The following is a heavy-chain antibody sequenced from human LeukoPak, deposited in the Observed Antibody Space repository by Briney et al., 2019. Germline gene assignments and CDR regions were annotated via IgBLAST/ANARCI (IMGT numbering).Heavy chain of an antibody. Sequence: GASVKVSCTTSGYTIISYDINWVRQATGLGLEWMGWINPNSGGSNYAQKFQGRVTMTRDTSISTAYMELSRLRSDDTAVYYCARGGFSNEEFDPWGQGTLVTVSS. J-gene: IGHJ5*02. CDR2: INPNSGGS. V-gene: IGHV1-2*02. CDR3: ARGGFSNEEFDP. CDR1: GYTIISYD. D-gene: IGHD3-3*01.